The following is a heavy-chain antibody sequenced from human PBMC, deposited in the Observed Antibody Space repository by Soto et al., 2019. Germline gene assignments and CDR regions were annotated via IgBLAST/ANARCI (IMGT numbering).Heavy chain of an antibody. Sequence: QVQLQQWGAGLLKPSETLSLTCAVYGGSFSGYYWSWIRQPPGKGLEWIGEINHSGSTNYNPSLKSRVTITGDTAKEQFSLKLSSVAAADPAVYYCARSRYLGYYYYMDVWGQGTTVTVSS. CDR3: ARSRYLGYYYYMDV. J-gene: IGHJ6*03. V-gene: IGHV4-34*01. CDR1: GGSFSGYY. D-gene: IGHD6-13*01. CDR2: INHSGST.